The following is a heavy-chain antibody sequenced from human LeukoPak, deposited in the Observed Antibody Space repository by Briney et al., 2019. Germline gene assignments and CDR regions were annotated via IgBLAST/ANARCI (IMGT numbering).Heavy chain of an antibody. D-gene: IGHD5-18*01. V-gene: IGHV3-53*01. CDR3: ARAVGTAMVTGFDY. Sequence: GGSLRLSCAASGFTFSSYSMNWVRQAPGKGLEWVSVIYSGGSTYYADSVKGRFTISRDNSKNTLYLQMNSLRAEDTAVYYCARAVGTAMVTGFDYWGQGTLVTVSS. CDR1: GFTFSSYS. J-gene: IGHJ4*02. CDR2: IYSGGST.